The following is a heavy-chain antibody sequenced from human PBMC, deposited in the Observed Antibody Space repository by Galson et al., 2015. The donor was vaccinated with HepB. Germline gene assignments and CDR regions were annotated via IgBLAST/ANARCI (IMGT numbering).Heavy chain of an antibody. D-gene: IGHD5-12*01. Sequence: SVKVSCKASGYTFTGYYMHWVRQAPGQGLEWIGWINPNSGGTNYAQKFQGWVTMTRDTSISKAYMELSRLRSDDTAVYYCARDLPVATKPYYYGMDVWGQGTTVTVSS. CDR3: ARDLPVATKPYYYGMDV. CDR1: GYTFTGYY. J-gene: IGHJ6*02. V-gene: IGHV1-2*04. CDR2: INPNSGGT.